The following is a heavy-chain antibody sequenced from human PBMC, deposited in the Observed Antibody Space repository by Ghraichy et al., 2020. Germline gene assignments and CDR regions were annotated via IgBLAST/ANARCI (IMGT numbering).Heavy chain of an antibody. CDR3: ARAAPGPALAADY. V-gene: IGHV3-30*04. CDR1: GFTFSSYA. CDR2: ISYDGSNK. D-gene: IGHD6-25*01. J-gene: IGHJ4*01. Sequence: GGSLRLSCAASGFTFSSYAMHWVRQAPGKGLEWVAVISYDGSNKYYADSVKGRFTISRDNSKNTLYLQMNSLRAEDTAVYYCARAAPGPALAADYWCHGSLVTVSS.